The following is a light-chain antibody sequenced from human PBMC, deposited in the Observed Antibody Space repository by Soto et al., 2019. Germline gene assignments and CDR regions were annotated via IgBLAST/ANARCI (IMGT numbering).Light chain of an antibody. CDR1: QSVGSL. CDR2: DAF. CDR3: QQRSRWPLT. Sequence: EIVLSQSPATLSLSPGERATLSCRASQSVGSLLAWYQQKPGQAPRLLIYDAFKRATGIPARFGGSGSGTGFTLTISSLEPEDLAVYYCQQRSRWPLTFGQGTRLEI. J-gene: IGKJ5*01. V-gene: IGKV3-11*01.